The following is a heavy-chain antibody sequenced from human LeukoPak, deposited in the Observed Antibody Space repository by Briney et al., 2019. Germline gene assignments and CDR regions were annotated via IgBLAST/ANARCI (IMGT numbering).Heavy chain of an antibody. V-gene: IGHV3-43*02. D-gene: IGHD3-22*01. CDR1: GFDFDDYV. CDR2: ISGDGVST. Sequence: GGSLRRSCAASGFDFDDYVLHWVRQAPGKGLEWVSLISGDGVSTYYADSVKGRFTISRDNSKNSLYLQMNSLRTEDSALYYCAKEGSGYGDYWGQGTLVTVSS. J-gene: IGHJ4*02. CDR3: AKEGSGYGDY.